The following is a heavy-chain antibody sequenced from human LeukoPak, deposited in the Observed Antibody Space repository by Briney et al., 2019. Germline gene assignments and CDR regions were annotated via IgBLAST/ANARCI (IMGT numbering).Heavy chain of an antibody. CDR2: ISNSGGST. CDR3: AKGYCSSPSCPGDS. J-gene: IGHJ4*02. V-gene: IGHV3-23*01. CDR1: GFTFSSYP. Sequence: PGGSLRLSCAASGFTFSSYPMSWVRQAPGKGLEWGSVISNSGGSTYYADSVTGRFAISRDNSRNTLYLQMSSLRGEDTAVYYCAKGYCSSPSCPGDSWGQGTLVTVSS. D-gene: IGHD2-2*01.